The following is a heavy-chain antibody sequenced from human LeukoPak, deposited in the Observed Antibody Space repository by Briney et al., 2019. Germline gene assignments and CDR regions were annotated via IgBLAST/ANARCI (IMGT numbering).Heavy chain of an antibody. D-gene: IGHD6-13*01. Sequence: PGGSLRLSCAASGFTFSSYSMNWVRQAPGKGLEWVSTISSSSSYIYYADSVKGRFTISRDNAKNSLYLQMNSLRAEDTALYYCAKVLGSSWYRPNFDYWGQGTLVTVSS. V-gene: IGHV3-21*04. CDR2: ISSSSSYI. CDR3: AKVLGSSWYRPNFDY. CDR1: GFTFSSYS. J-gene: IGHJ4*02.